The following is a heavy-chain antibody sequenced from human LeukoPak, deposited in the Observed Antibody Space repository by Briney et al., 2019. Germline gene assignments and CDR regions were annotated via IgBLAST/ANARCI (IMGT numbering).Heavy chain of an antibody. V-gene: IGHV4-34*01. Sequence: PETLSLTCAVCGGSFSGYYWSWIRQPPGKGLEWMGEINHSGSTNYNPSLKSRVTISVDTSKNQFSLKLSSVTAADTAVYYCARGGRSLVAAPFDLWGRGTLVTVSS. J-gene: IGHJ2*01. CDR3: ARGGRSLVAAPFDL. CDR2: INHSGST. CDR1: GGSFSGYY. D-gene: IGHD2-15*01.